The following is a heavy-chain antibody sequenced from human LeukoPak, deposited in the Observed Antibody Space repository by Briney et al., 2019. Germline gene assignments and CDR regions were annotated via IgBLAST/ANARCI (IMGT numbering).Heavy chain of an antibody. J-gene: IGHJ4*02. D-gene: IGHD4-17*01. Sequence: ASVRVSCKASGYTFTSDGISWVRQAPGQGLEWMGWIYSYNGNTNYAQKFQGRVTMTTDTSTSIAYMELRSLTSDDTAVYYCARLKNYGDYGYWGQGTLVTVSS. CDR1: GYTFTSDG. CDR2: IYSYNGNT. V-gene: IGHV1-18*01. CDR3: ARLKNYGDYGY.